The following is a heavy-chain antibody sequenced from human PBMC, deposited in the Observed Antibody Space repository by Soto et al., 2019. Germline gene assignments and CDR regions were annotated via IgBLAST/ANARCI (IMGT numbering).Heavy chain of an antibody. D-gene: IGHD5-18*01. CDR3: ANDYRGYSYGISTDY. V-gene: IGHV3-74*01. CDR2: IHSDGITT. Sequence: GGSLRLSCAASGITFSNYWMEWVRQAPGKGLVWVSRIHSDGITTYYGDSVKGRFTISRDNAKNSLYLQMNSLRAEDTAVYYCANDYRGYSYGISTDYWGQGTLVTVSS. CDR1: GITFSNYW. J-gene: IGHJ4*02.